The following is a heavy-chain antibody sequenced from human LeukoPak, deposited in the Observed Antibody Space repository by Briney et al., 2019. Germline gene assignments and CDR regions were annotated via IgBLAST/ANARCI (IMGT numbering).Heavy chain of an antibody. V-gene: IGHV1-46*01. CDR1: GYTFTRYY. J-gene: IGHJ4*02. Sequence: ASVKVSCKASGYTFTRYYMHWGRQAPGQGLEWMGIINPSGGSTSYAQKFQGRVTMTRDTSTSTVYMELSSLRSEDTAVYYCARDWDIIAAAMGDLDYWGQGTLVTVSS. D-gene: IGHD6-13*01. CDR3: ARDWDIIAAAMGDLDY. CDR2: INPSGGST.